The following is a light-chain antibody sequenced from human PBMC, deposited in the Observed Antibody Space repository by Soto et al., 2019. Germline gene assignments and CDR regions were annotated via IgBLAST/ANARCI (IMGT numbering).Light chain of an antibody. CDR1: ENINMW. Sequence: SQMTQSPSTLSASVGDRVTITCRASENINMWLAWYQQKPGQAPRLLIQRASRVERGVPSRFSGSGSDTEFTLTISSLQPDDFATYYCQQYNRYFKSFGQGTKVDI. V-gene: IGKV1-5*03. J-gene: IGKJ1*01. CDR3: QQYNRYFKS. CDR2: RAS.